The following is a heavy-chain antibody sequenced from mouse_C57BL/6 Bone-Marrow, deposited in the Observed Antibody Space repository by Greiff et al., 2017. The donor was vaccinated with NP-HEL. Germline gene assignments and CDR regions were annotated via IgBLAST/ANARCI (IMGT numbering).Heavy chain of an antibody. CDR1: GYTFTSYW. Sequence: QVQLQQPGAELVKPGASVKLSCKASGYTFTSYWMHWVKQRPGRGLEWIGRIDPNSGGTKYNEKFKSKATLTVDKPSSTAYLQLSSLTSEDSAVYYCARGSITTVVEGAMDYWGQGTSVTVSS. V-gene: IGHV1-72*01. CDR2: IDPNSGGT. J-gene: IGHJ4*01. D-gene: IGHD1-1*01. CDR3: ARGSITTVVEGAMDY.